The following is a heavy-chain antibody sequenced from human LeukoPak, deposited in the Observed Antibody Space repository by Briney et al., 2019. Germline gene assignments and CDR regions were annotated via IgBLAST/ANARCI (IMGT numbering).Heavy chain of an antibody. V-gene: IGHV1-46*01. CDR1: GYTVTSYY. D-gene: IGHD3-16*02. CDR3: AREYRSPNWFDP. J-gene: IGHJ5*02. Sequence: ASVKVSCTASGYTVTSYYMHWVRQAPGQGLEWMGIINPSGGSTSYAQKFQGRVTMTRDMSTSTVYMELSSLRSEDTAVYYCAREYRSPNWFDPWGQGTLVTVSS. CDR2: INPSGGST.